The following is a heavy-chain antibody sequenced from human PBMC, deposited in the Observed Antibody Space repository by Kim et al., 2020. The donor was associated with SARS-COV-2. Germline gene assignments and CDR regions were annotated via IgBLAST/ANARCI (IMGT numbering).Heavy chain of an antibody. Sequence: ADSVKGRFTISRDNANNIMYLQINSLRDEDTGVYYCARGPYSSSWYNYFDPWGQGTLVTVSS. V-gene: IGHV3-48*02. D-gene: IGHD6-13*01. J-gene: IGHJ5*02. CDR3: ARGPYSSSWYNYFDP.